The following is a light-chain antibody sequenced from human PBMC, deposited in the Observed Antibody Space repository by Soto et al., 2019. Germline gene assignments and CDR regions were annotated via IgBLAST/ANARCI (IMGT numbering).Light chain of an antibody. J-gene: IGLJ3*02. V-gene: IGLV1-44*01. Sequence: QSVLTQAPSASGTPGQRVTISCSGSNSNIGSNTVSWYQQVPGTAPKVLIYNNDQRPSGVPDRLSGSKSGTSASLAIGGLQAWDEADYYCAAWDGSLDCWVFGGGTKLTVL. CDR2: NND. CDR3: AAWDGSLDCWV. CDR1: NSNIGSNT.